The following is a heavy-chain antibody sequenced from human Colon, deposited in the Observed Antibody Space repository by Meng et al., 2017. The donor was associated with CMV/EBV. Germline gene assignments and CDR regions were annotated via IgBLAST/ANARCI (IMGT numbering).Heavy chain of an antibody. Sequence: SVFSFSSYGVSWVRQAPRKGLQWVSAITDHSYYADSVRGRFTISKDLSENTLYLQMNSLRDEDTGIYYCAKNFNPGAYYTNWFDHWGQGTLVTVSS. D-gene: IGHD3-3*01. V-gene: IGHV3-23*01. CDR1: VFSFSSYG. CDR2: ITDHS. CDR3: AKNFNPGAYYTNWFDH. J-gene: IGHJ5*02.